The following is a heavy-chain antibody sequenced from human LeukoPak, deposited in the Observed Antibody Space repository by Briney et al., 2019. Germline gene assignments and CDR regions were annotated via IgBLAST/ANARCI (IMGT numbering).Heavy chain of an antibody. CDR2: INSDGSST. V-gene: IGHV3-74*01. J-gene: IGHJ4*02. CDR1: GFTFDDYG. Sequence: GGSLRLSCAASGFTFDDYGMSWVRQAPGKGLVWVSRINSDGSSTSYADSVKGRFTISRDNAKNTLYLQMNSLRAEDTAVYYCGSLHRDDYNPFDYWGQGTLVTVSS. D-gene: IGHD5-24*01. CDR3: GSLHRDDYNPFDY.